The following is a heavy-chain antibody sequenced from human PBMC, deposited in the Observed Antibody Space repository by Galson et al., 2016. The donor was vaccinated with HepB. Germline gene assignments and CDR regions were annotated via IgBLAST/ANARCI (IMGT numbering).Heavy chain of an antibody. J-gene: IGHJ4*02. CDR3: ARHFSGSY. Sequence: SLRLSCAASGFTFSNYDMNWVRQAPGRGLEWVSGISGSGASTTYADSVKGRFTISRDNSKNALHLQMNSLRAEDTAMYFCARHFSGSYLGQGTLVTVSS. V-gene: IGHV3-23*01. D-gene: IGHD3-22*01. CDR2: ISGSGAST. CDR1: GFTFSNYD.